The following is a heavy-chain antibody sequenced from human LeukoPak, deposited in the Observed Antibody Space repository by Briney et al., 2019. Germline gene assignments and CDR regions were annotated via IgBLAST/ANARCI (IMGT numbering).Heavy chain of an antibody. Sequence: ASVTLTFKASGYTFTSYYMHWVRQAPGQGLEWMGIINPSGGSTSYAQKFQGRVTMTRDTSTSTVYMELSSLRSEDTAVYYCARCTCIAGLGYYGIDVSGAGNTFTVSS. V-gene: IGHV1-46*01. J-gene: IGHJ6*04. D-gene: IGHD6-13*01. CDR1: GYTFTSYY. CDR2: INPSGGST. CDR3: ARCTCIAGLGYYGIDV.